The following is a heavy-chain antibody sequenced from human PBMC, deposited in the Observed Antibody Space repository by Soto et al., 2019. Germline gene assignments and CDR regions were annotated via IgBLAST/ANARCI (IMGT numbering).Heavy chain of an antibody. CDR2: IIPIFGTA. V-gene: IGHV1-69*13. CDR3: GRGRSGELVIFY. D-gene: IGHD1-26*01. CDR1: GGTFSSYA. J-gene: IGHJ4*02. Sequence: AASVKVSCKASGGTFSSYAISWVRQAPGQGLEWMGGIIPIFGTANYAQKFQGRVTITADESTSTAYMELSNLSPDDTAVYYCGRGRSGELVIFYWGQGTLVTVSS.